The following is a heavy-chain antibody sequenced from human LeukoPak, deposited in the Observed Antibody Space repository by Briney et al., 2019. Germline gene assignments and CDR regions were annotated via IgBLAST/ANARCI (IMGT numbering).Heavy chain of an antibody. Sequence: SETLSLTCTVSGGSISSGSYCWSWIRQPAGRGLEWIGGIYTSGSTNYDPSLKSRVTISVDTSRNQFSLKLSSVTAVDTAVYYCARAYSSGYYPPENFFNSWGQGTLVTVSS. CDR1: GGSISSGSYC. CDR3: ARAYSSGYYPPENFFNS. J-gene: IGHJ4*02. D-gene: IGHD3-22*01. V-gene: IGHV4-61*02. CDR2: IYTSGST.